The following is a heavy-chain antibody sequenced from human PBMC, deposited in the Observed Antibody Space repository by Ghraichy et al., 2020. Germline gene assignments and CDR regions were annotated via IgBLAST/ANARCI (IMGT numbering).Heavy chain of an antibody. D-gene: IGHD2-15*01. CDR3: ARGRCSGGSCYPFDY. V-gene: IGHV4-4*07. CDR1: GGSISSYY. Sequence: SETLTLTCTVSGGSISSYYWSWIRQPAGKGLEWIGRIYTSGSTNYNPSLKSRVTMSVDTSKNQFSLKLSSVTAADTAVYYCARGRCSGGSCYPFDYWGQGPLVTGSS. CDR2: IYTSGST. J-gene: IGHJ4*02.